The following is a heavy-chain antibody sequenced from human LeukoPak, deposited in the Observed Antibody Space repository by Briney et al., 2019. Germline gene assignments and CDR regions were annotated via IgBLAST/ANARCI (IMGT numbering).Heavy chain of an antibody. CDR2: ISPSGDRT. J-gene: IGHJ4*02. V-gene: IGHV3-23*01. D-gene: IGHD3-22*01. CDR3: AIMHGYYDGSGFWVQ. Sequence: GGSLRLYCAASGFTFSSYAMSWVGPAPGKGLPWVSFISPSGDRTSNADSVEGRFTISRDNTRNTLYLQMNSLRAEDTGVYYCAIMHGYYDGSGFWVQWGQGTLVTVSS. CDR1: GFTFSSYA.